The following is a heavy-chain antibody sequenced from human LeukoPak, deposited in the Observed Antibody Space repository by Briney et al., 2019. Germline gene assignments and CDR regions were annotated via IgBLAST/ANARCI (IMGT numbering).Heavy chain of an antibody. V-gene: IGHV3-48*04. D-gene: IGHD6-13*01. Sequence: PGRSLRLSCAASGFTFSSYGMHWVRQAPGKGLEWVSYISSSGSTIYYADSVKGRFTISRDNAKNSLYLQMNSLRAEDTAVYYCARDQDSSSWSVGGYWGQGTLVTVSS. CDR3: ARDQDSSSWSVGGY. J-gene: IGHJ4*02. CDR2: ISSSGSTI. CDR1: GFTFSSYG.